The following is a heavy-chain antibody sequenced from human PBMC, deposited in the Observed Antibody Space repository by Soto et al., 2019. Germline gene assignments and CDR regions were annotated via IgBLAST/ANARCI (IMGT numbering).Heavy chain of an antibody. CDR1: GFTFSSYS. J-gene: IGHJ3*02. D-gene: IGHD2-15*01. CDR3: ARYLYSTSCFQSGGSCDSNAFDS. V-gene: IGHV3-21*01. Sequence: EVQLVESGGGLVKPGGSLRLSCAASGFTFSSYSMNWVRQAPGKGLEWVSSISSSSSYIYYADSVKGRFTISRDNAKNSLYLQMNSLRAEDTAVYYCARYLYSTSCFQSGGSCDSNAFDSWGQGTMVTVSS. CDR2: ISSSSSYI.